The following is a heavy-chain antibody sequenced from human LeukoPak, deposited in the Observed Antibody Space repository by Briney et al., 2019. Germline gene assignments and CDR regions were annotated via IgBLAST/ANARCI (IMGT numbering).Heavy chain of an antibody. D-gene: IGHD3-22*01. CDR1: GYSFTSYW. Sequence: GESLKISCKGSGYSFTSYWIGWVRQMPGKGLEWMGIIYPGDSDTRYSPSFQGQVTISADKSISTAYLQWSSLKASDTAMYYCARLCEGYYYDSSGYAYFDYWGQGTLVTVSS. CDR2: IYPGDSDT. V-gene: IGHV5-51*01. CDR3: ARLCEGYYYDSSGYAYFDY. J-gene: IGHJ4*02.